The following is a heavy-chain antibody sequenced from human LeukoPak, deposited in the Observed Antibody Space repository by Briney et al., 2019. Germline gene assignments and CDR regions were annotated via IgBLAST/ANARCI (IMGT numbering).Heavy chain of an antibody. V-gene: IGHV1-2*04. CDR1: GYTFTGYY. CDR3: ARGLINGHDFDY. Sequence: ASVKVSCKASGYTFTGYYMHWVRQATGQGLECMGWINPNSGATNYAQNFQGWVTMTRDTSVSTGYMELRRLTSDDTAVYYCARGLINGHDFDYWGQGTLVTVSS. J-gene: IGHJ4*02. D-gene: IGHD5-12*01. CDR2: INPNSGAT.